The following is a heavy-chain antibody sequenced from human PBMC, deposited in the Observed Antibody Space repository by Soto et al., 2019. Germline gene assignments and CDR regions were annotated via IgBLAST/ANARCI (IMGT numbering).Heavy chain of an antibody. CDR1: GYTFTSYD. D-gene: IGHD2-15*01. CDR2: ISTSKGNT. V-gene: IGHV1-18*01. J-gene: IGHJ5*02. CDR3: ARGFRVAATRWWFDP. Sequence: QVQLVQSGAEVKKPGASVKVSCKASGYTFTSYDISWVRQAPGQGLEWMGWISTSKGNTNYAQKLQGRVTMTTDTSTSTAYMELRSLRSDDTAVYYCARGFRVAATRWWFDPWGQGTLFTVSS.